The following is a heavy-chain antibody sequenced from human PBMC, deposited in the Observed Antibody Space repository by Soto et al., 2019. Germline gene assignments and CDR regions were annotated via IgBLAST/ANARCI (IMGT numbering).Heavy chain of an antibody. CDR1: GFTFSSYA. V-gene: IGHV3-23*01. J-gene: IGHJ3*02. D-gene: IGHD3-10*01. Sequence: EVQLLESGGGLVQPGGSLRLSCAASGFTFSSYAMSWVRQAPGKGLEWVSAISGSGGSTYYADSVKGRFTISRDNSKNTLYLQMNSLRAEVTAVYYCAKDPQLWFGGYDAFDIWGQGTMVTVSS. CDR3: AKDPQLWFGGYDAFDI. CDR2: ISGSGGST.